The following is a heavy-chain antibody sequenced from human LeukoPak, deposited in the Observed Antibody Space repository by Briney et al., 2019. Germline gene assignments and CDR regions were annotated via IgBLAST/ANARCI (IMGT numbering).Heavy chain of an antibody. V-gene: IGHV4-59*01. CDR2: IYDSGST. CDR1: VGPTSSYY. CDR3: ARGRRYSYGYSSDY. J-gene: IGHJ4*02. Sequence: AETLSLTCTVSVGPTSSYYGSWIPQPPGKGLEWVGYIYDSGSTNYNPSLKSRVTISVDTSKNQFSLKLTSVPAADTAVYYCARGRRYSYGYSSDYWGQGTLVTVSS. D-gene: IGHD5-18*01.